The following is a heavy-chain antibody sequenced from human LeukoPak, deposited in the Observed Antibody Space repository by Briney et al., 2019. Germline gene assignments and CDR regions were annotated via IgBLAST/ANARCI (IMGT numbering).Heavy chain of an antibody. CDR1: GFTFSSYA. J-gene: IGHJ4*02. Sequence: PGGSLTLSCAASGFTFSSYAMSWVRQAPGKGLEWVSAISGSGGSTYYADSVKGRFTISRDKSKNALYLQMNSLRAEDTAVYYCAKSSYYDILTGYAGVRGQGTLVTVSS. D-gene: IGHD3-9*01. CDR3: AKSSYYDILTGYAGV. CDR2: ISGSGGST. V-gene: IGHV3-23*01.